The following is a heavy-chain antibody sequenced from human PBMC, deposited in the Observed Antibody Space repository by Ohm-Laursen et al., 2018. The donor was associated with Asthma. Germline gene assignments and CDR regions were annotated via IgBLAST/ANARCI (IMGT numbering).Heavy chain of an antibody. CDR1: GFTVSSNY. CDR2: IYSGGST. D-gene: IGHD2-21*02. CDR3: AREPYCGGDCQRRGGY. Sequence: SLRLSCTASGFTVSSNYMSWVRQAPGKGLEWVSVIYSGGSTYYADSVKGRFTISRDNSKNTLYLQMNSLRAEDTAVYYCAREPYCGGDCQRRGGYWGQGTLVTVSS. J-gene: IGHJ4*02. V-gene: IGHV3-53*01.